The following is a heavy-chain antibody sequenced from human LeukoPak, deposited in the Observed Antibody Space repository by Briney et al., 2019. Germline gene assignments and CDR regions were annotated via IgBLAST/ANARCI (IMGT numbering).Heavy chain of an antibody. CDR3: AKEKHYGDPATFDY. CDR1: GFTFNTYA. Sequence: GGSLRLSCAASGFTFNTYAMSWVRQAPGKGLEWVSGIRGSGYTTYYADSVEGRFTISRDSSKNTLYLQVNSLRAEDTAVYYCAKEKHYGDPATFDYWGQGTLVTVSS. D-gene: IGHD4-17*01. CDR2: IRGSGYTT. J-gene: IGHJ4*02. V-gene: IGHV3-23*01.